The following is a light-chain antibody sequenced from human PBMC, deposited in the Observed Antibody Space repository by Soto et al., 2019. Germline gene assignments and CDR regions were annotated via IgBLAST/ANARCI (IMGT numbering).Light chain of an antibody. V-gene: IGKV3-15*01. CDR2: DAS. J-gene: IGKJ1*01. Sequence: EIVMTQSPATLSVSPGERVTLSCRASQSVSSDLAWYQQKPGQAPRLLIYDASSRATGIPARFSGSGSGTKFTLTSSSLQSEDVAVYYCQQYNTWRTFGQGTKVEI. CDR3: QQYNTWRT. CDR1: QSVSSD.